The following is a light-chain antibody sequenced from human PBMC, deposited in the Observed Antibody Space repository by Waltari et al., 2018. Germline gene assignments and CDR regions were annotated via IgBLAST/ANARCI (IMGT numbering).Light chain of an antibody. CDR2: VIS. V-gene: IGKV1-39*01. Sequence: DIQMTQSPSSLSASVGDRVTITFRASPTINKYLKWYQKKPGRAPKVLISVISYLHTGVPSRFSGSGSGTDFTLTISSLQPEDFATYYCQQSDSLPLTFGGGTKVEIK. J-gene: IGKJ4*01. CDR3: QQSDSLPLT. CDR1: PTINKY.